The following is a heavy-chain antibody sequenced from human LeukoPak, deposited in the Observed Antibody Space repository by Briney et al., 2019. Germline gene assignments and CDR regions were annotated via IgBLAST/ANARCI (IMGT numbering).Heavy chain of an antibody. CDR2: ISSSGSTI. V-gene: IGHV3-48*03. CDR1: GFTFSSYE. D-gene: IGHD2-21*02. Sequence: QTGGSLRLSCAASGFTFSSYEMNWVRQAPGKGLEWVSYISSSGSTIYYADSVKGRFTISRDNAKNSLYLQMNSLRAEDTAVYYCAREPNPSWGDCYDYWGQGTLVTVSS. J-gene: IGHJ4*02. CDR3: AREPNPSWGDCYDY.